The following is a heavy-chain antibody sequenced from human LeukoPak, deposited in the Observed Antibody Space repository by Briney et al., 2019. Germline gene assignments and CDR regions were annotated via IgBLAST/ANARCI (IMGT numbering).Heavy chain of an antibody. J-gene: IGHJ6*02. CDR3: ARGRYYGMDV. V-gene: IGHV3-74*01. Sequence: PGGSLRLSCAASGFTFTSYWMHWVRQAPGKGLVWVSRVNSDGSSTTYADSVKGRFTISRDNAKNTLYLQMNSLRAEDTAVYYCARGRYYGMDVWGQGTTVTSP. CDR1: GFTFTSYW. CDR2: VNSDGSST.